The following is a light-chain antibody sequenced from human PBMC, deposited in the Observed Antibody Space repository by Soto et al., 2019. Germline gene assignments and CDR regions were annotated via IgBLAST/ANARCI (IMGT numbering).Light chain of an antibody. V-gene: IGKV1-9*01. Sequence: DSQLTQYPSFLSASVGDRVTITCRASQGISSYLAWYQQKPGKAPKLLIYAASTLQSGVPSRFSGSGSGTEFTLTISSLQPEDFATYYCQQLNSYPRTFGQGTKVDIK. CDR2: AAS. J-gene: IGKJ1*01. CDR1: QGISSY. CDR3: QQLNSYPRT.